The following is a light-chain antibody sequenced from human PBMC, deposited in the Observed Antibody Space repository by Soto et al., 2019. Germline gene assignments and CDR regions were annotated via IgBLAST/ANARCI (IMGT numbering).Light chain of an antibody. Sequence: QSVLTQPASVSGSPGQSINISCTVTSSDVGGYNYVSWYQHHPGKAPKLIIYDVSNRPSGVSNPFSGSKSGNTASLTISGLQPEDEAVYYCSSYTTSNTRQIVFGTGTKATVL. CDR1: SSDVGGYNY. CDR3: SSYTTSNTRQIV. CDR2: DVS. J-gene: IGLJ1*01. V-gene: IGLV2-14*03.